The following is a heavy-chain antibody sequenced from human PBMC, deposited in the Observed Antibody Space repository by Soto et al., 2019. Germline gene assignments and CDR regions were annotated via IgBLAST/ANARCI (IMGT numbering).Heavy chain of an antibody. CDR2: INPSGGST. D-gene: IGHD2-15*01. CDR1: GYTFTSYY. J-gene: IGHJ5*02. CDR3: ARYCSGGSCYRDWFDP. V-gene: IGHV1-46*01. Sequence: ASVKVSCKASGYTFTSYYMHWVRQAPGQGLEWMGIINPSGGSTSYAQKFQGRVTMTRDTSTSTVYMELSSLRSEDTAVYYCARYCSGGSCYRDWFDPWGQGTLVTVSS.